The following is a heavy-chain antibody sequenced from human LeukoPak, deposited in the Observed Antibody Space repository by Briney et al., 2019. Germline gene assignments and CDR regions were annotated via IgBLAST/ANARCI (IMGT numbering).Heavy chain of an antibody. CDR1: GFTFSSYN. V-gene: IGHV3-48*04. CDR3: ARDPRALEDFDY. Sequence: KTGGSLRLSCAASGFTFSSYNMNWVRQAPGKGLEWVSYISGRGNTIKYADSVKGRFTISRDNGKNSLYLHMSSLRAEDTAVYYCARDPRALEDFDYWGQGTQVTVSS. J-gene: IGHJ4*02. CDR2: ISGRGNTI.